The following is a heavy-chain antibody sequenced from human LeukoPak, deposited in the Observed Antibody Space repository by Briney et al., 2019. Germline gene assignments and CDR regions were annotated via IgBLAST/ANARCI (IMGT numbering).Heavy chain of an antibody. CDR1: GGSISSNSYY. V-gene: IGHV4-39*02. Sequence: SETLSLTCAVSGGSISSNSYYWGWIRQPPGKGLEWIGSIYYSGSTYYNPSLRSRVTISVDTSKNQFSLKLSSVTAADTAVYYCARDPERYDFWSGYFDYWGQGTLVTVSS. D-gene: IGHD3-3*01. CDR3: ARDPERYDFWSGYFDY. CDR2: IYYSGST. J-gene: IGHJ4*02.